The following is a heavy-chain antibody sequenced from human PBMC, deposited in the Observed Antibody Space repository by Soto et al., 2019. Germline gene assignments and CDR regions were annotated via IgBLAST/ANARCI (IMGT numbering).Heavy chain of an antibody. CDR1: GGSISTYY. V-gene: IGHV4-59*01. J-gene: IGHJ4*02. CDR2: IYYSGST. CDR3: ARGSNFYDSRGYLEY. D-gene: IGHD3-22*01. Sequence: SETRSLTWTVSGGSISTYYWTWIRQPPGKGLEWIGYIYYSGSTNYNPSLKSRVTISVDTSKKEFSLKMSSVTAADTAVYYCARGSNFYDSRGYLEYWGQGALVTVSS.